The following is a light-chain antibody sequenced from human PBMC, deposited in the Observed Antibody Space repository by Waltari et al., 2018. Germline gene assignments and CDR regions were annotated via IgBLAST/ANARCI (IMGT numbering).Light chain of an antibody. Sequence: QSAPTQPASVSGSPGPSITISYTGIDSDLGSYNYVSWYRQTPGKAPEVIIYDFTSRPPGVSSRFSGSKSGNTASLTISGLQAEDEGHYYCTSYTTTRLTFGGGTKLTV. CDR2: DFT. CDR3: TSYTTTRLT. V-gene: IGLV2-14*01. J-gene: IGLJ2*01. CDR1: DSDLGSYNY.